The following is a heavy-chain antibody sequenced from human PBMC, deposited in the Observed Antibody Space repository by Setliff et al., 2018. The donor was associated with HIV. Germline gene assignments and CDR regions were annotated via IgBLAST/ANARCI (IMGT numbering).Heavy chain of an antibody. CDR1: GFTFSGAW. D-gene: IGHD1-26*01. CDR2: ISTDGQIT. V-gene: IGHV3-74*01. CDR3: ARENVNRGSPDDALDV. J-gene: IGHJ3*01. Sequence: PGGSLRLSCVASGFTFSGAWMHWVRQAPGKGLVWVSRISTDGQITNFADSVQGRFAISRDNARNTLFLQMNSLRVEDTAVYYCARENVNRGSPDDALDVWGQGTVVTVSS.